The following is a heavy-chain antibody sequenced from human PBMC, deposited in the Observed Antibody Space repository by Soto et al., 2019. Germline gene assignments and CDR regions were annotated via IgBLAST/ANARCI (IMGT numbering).Heavy chain of an antibody. D-gene: IGHD6-19*01. Sequence: QVQLVQSGAEGKKPGASVKVSCKASGYTFSNYGFNWVQQAPGQGLEWMGWISAYNGNTNYTQKFQGRVTMTTDTSTSTVYMELRSLRSDDTAVYYCARGGGIPVVGVSMDVWGQGTTVTVSS. CDR3: ARGGGIPVVGVSMDV. CDR2: ISAYNGNT. J-gene: IGHJ6*02. CDR1: GYTFSNYG. V-gene: IGHV1-18*01.